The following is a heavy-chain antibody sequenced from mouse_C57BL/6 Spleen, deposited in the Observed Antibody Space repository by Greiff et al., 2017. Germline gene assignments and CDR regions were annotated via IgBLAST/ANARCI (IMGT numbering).Heavy chain of an antibody. CDR3: ARENRDGDFNY. Sequence: EVMLVESGGDLVKPGGSLKLSCAASGFTFSSYGMSWVRQTPDKRLGWVATISSGGSYTYYPASVKGRFTISRDNAKNTLYLQMSSLKSEDTAMYYCARENRDGDFNYWGQGATLTVSS. CDR2: ISSGGSYT. D-gene: IGHD4-1*01. CDR1: GFTFSSYG. J-gene: IGHJ2*01. V-gene: IGHV5-6*01.